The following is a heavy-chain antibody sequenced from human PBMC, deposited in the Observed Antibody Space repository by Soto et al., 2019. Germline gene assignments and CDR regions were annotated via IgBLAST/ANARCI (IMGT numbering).Heavy chain of an antibody. CDR2: IIPIFGTA. Sequence: QVQLVQSGAEVKKPGSSVKVSCKASGGTFSSYAISWVRQAPGQGLEWMGGIIPIFGTANYAQKFQGRVTITADEYTSTAYMELSSLRSDDTAVYYCATHVDTAMVHTQYYFDYWGQGTLVTVSS. D-gene: IGHD5-18*01. J-gene: IGHJ4*02. V-gene: IGHV1-69*12. CDR3: ATHVDTAMVHTQYYFDY. CDR1: GGTFSSYA.